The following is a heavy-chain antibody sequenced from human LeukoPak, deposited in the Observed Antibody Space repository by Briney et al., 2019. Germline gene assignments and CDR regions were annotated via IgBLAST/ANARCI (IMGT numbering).Heavy chain of an antibody. V-gene: IGHV3-30*02. CDR1: GFTFSNYG. CDR2: IRYDGSKK. J-gene: IGHJ3*02. Sequence: GGSLRLSCAASGFTFSNYGIHWVRQAPGKGLDWVAFIRYDGSKKYYVDSVKGRFTISRDNSKNTLYLQMNSLRAEDTAVYYCARDPPTYAFDIWGQGTMVTVSS. CDR3: ARDPPTYAFDI.